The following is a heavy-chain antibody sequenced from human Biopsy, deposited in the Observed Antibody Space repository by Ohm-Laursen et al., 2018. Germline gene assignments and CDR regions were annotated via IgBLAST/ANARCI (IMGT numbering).Heavy chain of an antibody. CDR3: ARGSGYFKLDV. J-gene: IGHJ6*02. CDR2: INQSGST. V-gene: IGHV4-34*01. D-gene: IGHD5-12*01. Sequence: SETLSLTCPVNGESSNGYFWNWIRQPPGKGLEWIGEINQSGSTKYNPSLKRRATLSADSSNSQFSLRLTSVTAADTAIYYCARGSGYFKLDVQGQGTTVTVSS. CDR1: GESSNGYF.